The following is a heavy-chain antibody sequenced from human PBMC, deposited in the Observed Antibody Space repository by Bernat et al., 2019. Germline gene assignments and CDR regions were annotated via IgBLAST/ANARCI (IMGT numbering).Heavy chain of an antibody. CDR1: GFTFSSYA. V-gene: IGHV3-30*01. J-gene: IGHJ4*02. D-gene: IGHD3-10*01. CDR2: ISYDGSNK. CDR3: ARDGEGGFDY. Sequence: QVQLVESGGGVVQPGRSLRLSCAASGFTFSSYAMHWVRQAPGKGLEWVAVISYDGSNKYYADSVKGRFTISRDNSKNTLYLQMNSLRAEDTAVYYCARDGEGGFDYWGQGTLVTVSS.